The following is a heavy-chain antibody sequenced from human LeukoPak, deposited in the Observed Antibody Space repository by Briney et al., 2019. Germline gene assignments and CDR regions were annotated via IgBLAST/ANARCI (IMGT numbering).Heavy chain of an antibody. CDR3: AREVYYDSSGYYYDY. Sequence: GGSLRLSCAASGFTFSSYAMHWVRQAPGKGLEYVSAISNNGGSTYYADSVKGRFTTSRDNSKNTLYLQMGSLRAEDMAVYYCAREVYYDSSGYYYDYWGQGTLVTVSS. D-gene: IGHD3-22*01. J-gene: IGHJ4*02. CDR1: GFTFSSYA. V-gene: IGHV3-64*02. CDR2: ISNNGGST.